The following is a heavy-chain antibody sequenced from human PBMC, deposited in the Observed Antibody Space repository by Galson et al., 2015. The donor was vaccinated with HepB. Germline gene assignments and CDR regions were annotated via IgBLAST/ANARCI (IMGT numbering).Heavy chain of an antibody. J-gene: IGHJ4*02. Sequence: SLRLSCAASGFNVSRNYMTWVRQAPGKGLEWVSVLYADGNTYYADSVKGRFTISRHNSKNNFYLQMNSLRTNDTAVYYCARSSWRGGTNTDWGQGTLVTVSS. D-gene: IGHD3-10*01. V-gene: IGHV3-53*04. CDR1: GFNVSRNY. CDR2: LYADGNT. CDR3: ARSSWRGGTNTD.